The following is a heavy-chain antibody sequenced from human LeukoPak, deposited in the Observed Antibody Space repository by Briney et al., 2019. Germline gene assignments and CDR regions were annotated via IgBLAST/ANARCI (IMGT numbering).Heavy chain of an antibody. CDR1: GFTFSNYG. J-gene: IGHJ6*03. CDR3: SCDGAHGSGSSPHYYYYMDV. CDR2: IRYDGSYK. V-gene: IGHV3-30*02. Sequence: GGSLRLSCAASGFTFSNYGMHWVRQAPGKGLEWVAVIRYDGSYKYYADSMKGRFTISRDNSKNTLYLEMNSLRVEDTAVYYCSCDGAHGSGSSPHYYYYMDVWGKGTTVTVSS. D-gene: IGHD3-10*01.